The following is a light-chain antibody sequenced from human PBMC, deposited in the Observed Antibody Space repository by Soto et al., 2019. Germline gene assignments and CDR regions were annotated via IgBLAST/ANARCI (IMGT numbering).Light chain of an antibody. CDR1: LTITDNY. V-gene: IGKV3-20*01. Sequence: EILLTQSPDTLSLSPGERATLSCRASLTITDNYLAWYQQKAGQAPRLVIYDADTRATGIPDRFSGSGSGSDFTLTISRLEPEDFAVYFCQQYASAPLTFGQVTKLEV. CDR2: DAD. CDR3: QQYASAPLT. J-gene: IGKJ1*01.